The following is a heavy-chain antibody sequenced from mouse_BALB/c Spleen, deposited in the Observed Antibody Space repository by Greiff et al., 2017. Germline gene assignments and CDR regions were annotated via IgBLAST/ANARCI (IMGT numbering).Heavy chain of an antibody. D-gene: IGHD2-3*01. CDR2: ISSGGST. J-gene: IGHJ3*01. Sequence: EVMLVESGGGLVKPGGSLKLSCAASGFTFSSYAMSWVRQTPEKRLEWVASISSGGSTYYPDSVKGRFTISRDNARNILYLQMSSLRSEDTAMYYCARGSYDGYYGFAYWGQGTLVTVSA. CDR3: ARGSYDGYYGFAY. CDR1: GFTFSSYA. V-gene: IGHV5-6-5*01.